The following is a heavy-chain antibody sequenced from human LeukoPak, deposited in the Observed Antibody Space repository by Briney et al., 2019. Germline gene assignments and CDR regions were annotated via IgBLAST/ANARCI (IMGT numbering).Heavy chain of an antibody. D-gene: IGHD6-13*01. CDR1: GYTFTTYA. J-gene: IGHJ4*02. Sequence: ASVKVSCKASGYTFTTYAMHWVRQAPGQRLEWMGWMNTGNGNTRYSRKFQGRVTITRDTSASTAYMELSSLRSEDTAVCYCARDGLAAAVDYWGQGTLVTVSS. CDR2: MNTGNGNT. CDR3: ARDGLAAAVDY. V-gene: IGHV1-3*04.